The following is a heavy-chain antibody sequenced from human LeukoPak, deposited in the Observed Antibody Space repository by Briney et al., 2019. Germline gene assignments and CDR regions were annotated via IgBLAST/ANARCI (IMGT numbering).Heavy chain of an antibody. J-gene: IGHJ4*02. V-gene: IGHV4-59*01. CDR3: ARDSGRY. Sequence: PSETLSLTCTVSGGSISSYYWSWIRQPPGKGLEWIGYIYYSGSTNYTPSLKSRVTISVDTSKNQFSLKLSSVTAADTAVYYCARDSGRYWGQGTLVTVSP. D-gene: IGHD1-26*01. CDR1: GGSISSYY. CDR2: IYYSGST.